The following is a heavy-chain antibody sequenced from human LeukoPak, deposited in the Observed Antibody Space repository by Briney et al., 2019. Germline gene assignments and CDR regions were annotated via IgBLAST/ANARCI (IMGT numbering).Heavy chain of an antibody. D-gene: IGHD3-10*01. CDR1: GFTFSSYA. CDR3: AKGSHPYYYGSGSLGFDY. V-gene: IGHV3-23*01. Sequence: GGSLRLSCAASGFTFSSYAMSWVRQAPGKGLEWVSAISGSGGSTYYADSVKGRFTISRDNSKNTLYLQMNSLRAEDTAVYYYAKGSHPYYYGSGSLGFDYWGQGTLVTVSS. CDR2: ISGSGGST. J-gene: IGHJ4*02.